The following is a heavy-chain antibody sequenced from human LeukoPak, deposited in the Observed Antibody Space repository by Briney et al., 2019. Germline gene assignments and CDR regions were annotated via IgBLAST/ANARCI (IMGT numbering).Heavy chain of an antibody. CDR1: GFTFSNAW. D-gene: IGHD6-19*01. CDR2: IKSKTDGGTT. Sequence: GGSLRLSCAASGFTFSNAWMSWVRQAPGQGLEWVGRIKSKTDGGTTDYAAPVKGRFTISRDDSKNTLYLQMNSLKTEDTAVYYCTTDQYSGWYHYWGQGTLVTVSS. CDR3: TTDQYSGWYHY. V-gene: IGHV3-15*01. J-gene: IGHJ4*02.